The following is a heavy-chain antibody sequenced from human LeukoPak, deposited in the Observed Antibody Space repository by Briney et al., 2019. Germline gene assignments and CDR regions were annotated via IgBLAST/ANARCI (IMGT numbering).Heavy chain of an antibody. CDR1: GFTFSSHA. CDR2: ISGSGGIT. J-gene: IGHJ6*04. D-gene: IGHD3-10*02. Sequence: GGSLRLSCAASGFTFSSHAMSWVRQAPGKGLEWVSAISGSGGITYYAHSVKGRFTISRDNSKNTLYLQMNSLRAEDTAVYYCAELGITMIGGVWGKGTTVTISS. CDR3: AELGITMIGGV. V-gene: IGHV3-23*01.